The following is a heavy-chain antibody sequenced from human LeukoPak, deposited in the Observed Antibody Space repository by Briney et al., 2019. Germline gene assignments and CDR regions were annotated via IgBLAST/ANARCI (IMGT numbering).Heavy chain of an antibody. CDR2: ISYSGRT. Sequence: KPSETLSLTCAVSGVSISAYYWSWIRQSPGTGLEWIGNISYSGRTNYNPSLQSRVTISVDTPNNQFSLNLSSVTAADTAVYYCARSYYTSGSFDYWGQGTLVTVSS. V-gene: IGHV4-59*01. J-gene: IGHJ4*02. CDR3: ARSYYTSGSFDY. CDR1: GVSISAYY. D-gene: IGHD3-10*01.